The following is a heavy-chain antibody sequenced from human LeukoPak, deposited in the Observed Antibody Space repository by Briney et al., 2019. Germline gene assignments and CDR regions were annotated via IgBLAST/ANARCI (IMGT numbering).Heavy chain of an antibody. Sequence: VASVKVSCKASGGTFSSYAISWVRQAPGQGLEWMGRIIPILGIANYAQKLQGRVTMTTDTSTSTAYMELRSLRSDDTAVYYCARERVVVVPAAIFYYGMDVWGQGTTVTVSS. CDR3: ARERVVVVPAAIFYYGMDV. V-gene: IGHV1-69*04. J-gene: IGHJ6*02. D-gene: IGHD2-2*01. CDR2: IIPILGIA. CDR1: GGTFSSYA.